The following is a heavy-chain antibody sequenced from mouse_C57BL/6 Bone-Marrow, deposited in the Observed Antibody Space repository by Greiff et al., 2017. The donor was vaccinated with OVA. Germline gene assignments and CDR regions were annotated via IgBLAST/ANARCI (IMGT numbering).Heavy chain of an antibody. CDR1: GFTFTDYY. CDR3: ARYSNYIYYYAMDY. J-gene: IGHJ4*01. CDR2: IRNKANGYTT. D-gene: IGHD2-1*01. V-gene: IGHV7-3*01. Sequence: EVHLVESGGGLVQPGGSLSLSCAASGFTFTDYYMSWVRQPPGKALEWLGFIRNKANGYTTEYSASVKGRFTISRDNSQSILYLQMNALRAEDSATYYCARYSNYIYYYAMDYWGQGTSVTVSS.